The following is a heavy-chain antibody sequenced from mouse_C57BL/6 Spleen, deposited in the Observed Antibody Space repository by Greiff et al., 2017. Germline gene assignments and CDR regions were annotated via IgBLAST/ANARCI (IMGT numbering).Heavy chain of an antibody. J-gene: IGHJ4*01. CDR2: ISYDGSN. D-gene: IGHD1-1*01. V-gene: IGHV3-6*01. Sequence: EVQLVESGPGLVKPSQSLSLTCSVTGYSITSGYYWNWIRQFPGNKLEWMGYISYDGSNNYNPSLKNRISITRDTSKNQFFLKLNSVTTEDTATYYCAREDYYYGSSYGYAMDYWGQGTSVTVSS. CDR3: AREDYYYGSSYGYAMDY. CDR1: GYSITSGYY.